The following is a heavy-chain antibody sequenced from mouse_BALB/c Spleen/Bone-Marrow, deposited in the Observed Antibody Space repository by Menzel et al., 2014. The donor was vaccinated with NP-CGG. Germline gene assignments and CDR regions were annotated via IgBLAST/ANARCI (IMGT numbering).Heavy chain of an antibody. CDR1: GFTFSDYY. CDR3: ANYYGSSWFAY. D-gene: IGHD1-1*01. J-gene: IGHJ3*01. V-gene: IGHV5-4*02. CDR2: ISEGGSYT. Sequence: VKLVESGGGLVKPGGSLKLSCAASGFTFSDYYMYWVRQTPEKRLEWVATISEGGSYTYYPDSVKGRFTISRDNAKNNLYLQMSSLKSEDTAMYYCANYYGSSWFAYWGQGTLVTVSA.